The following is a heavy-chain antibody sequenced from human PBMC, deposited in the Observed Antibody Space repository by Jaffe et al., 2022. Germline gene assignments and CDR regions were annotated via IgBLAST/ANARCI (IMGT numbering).Heavy chain of an antibody. CDR1: GFTFSSYG. V-gene: IGHV3-30*02. J-gene: IGHJ4*02. Sequence: QVQLVESGGDVVQPGGSLRLSCAASGFTFSSYGMHWVRQAPGKGLEWVAFIRYDGSNEFYADSVKGRFTISRDNSKNTLYLQMNSLRTEDTAVYYCAKDPRSIFDLLAAYGYFDYWGQGTLVTVSS. CDR2: IRYDGSNE. D-gene: IGHD3-9*01. CDR3: AKDPRSIFDLLAAYGYFDY.